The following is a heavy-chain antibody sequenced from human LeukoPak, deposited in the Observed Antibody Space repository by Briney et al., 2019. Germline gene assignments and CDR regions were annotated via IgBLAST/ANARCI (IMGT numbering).Heavy chain of an antibody. Sequence: SETLSLTCTVSGGSISNYYWSWIRQPPGKGLEWIGYIFYTGSINYNPSLRGRVTISVDTSKSQFSLRLSSVTAADTAVYYCARSYSASYDSPAGWFDPWGQGTPVTVSS. CDR2: IFYTGSI. D-gene: IGHD3-22*01. J-gene: IGHJ5*02. CDR1: GGSISNYY. V-gene: IGHV4-59*08. CDR3: ARSYSASYDSPAGWFDP.